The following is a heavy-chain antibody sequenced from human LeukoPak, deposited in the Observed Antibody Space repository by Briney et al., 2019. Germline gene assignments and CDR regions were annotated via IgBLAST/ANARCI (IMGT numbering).Heavy chain of an antibody. CDR3: ARDQGDSSGYSDY. CDR1: GFTFSSYS. J-gene: IGHJ4*02. V-gene: IGHV3-21*01. Sequence: GGSLRVSCAASGFTFSSYSMNWVRQAPGKGLEWVSSISSSSSYIYYADSVKGRFTISRDNAKNSLYLQMNSLRAEDTAVYYCARDQGDSSGYSDYWGQGTLVTVSS. CDR2: ISSSSSYI. D-gene: IGHD3-22*01.